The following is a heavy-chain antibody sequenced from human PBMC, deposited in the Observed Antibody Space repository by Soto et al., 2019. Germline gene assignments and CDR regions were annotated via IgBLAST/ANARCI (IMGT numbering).Heavy chain of an antibody. CDR3: AHRDIPTVFGLVTTTAIYFDF. Sequence: QITLNESGPTQGKPRQTLTLTCTVSGFSLTTSGVGGGWSRQSPGKAPELLAHITWDDDKRYSPSLKSRLTTTKDTSKNQVVLPMADLDPEDTATYYCAHRDIPTVFGLVTTTAIYFDFWGQGTPAAVSS. CDR2: ITWDDDK. V-gene: IGHV2-5*02. CDR1: GFSLTTSGVG. D-gene: IGHD3-3*01. J-gene: IGHJ4*02.